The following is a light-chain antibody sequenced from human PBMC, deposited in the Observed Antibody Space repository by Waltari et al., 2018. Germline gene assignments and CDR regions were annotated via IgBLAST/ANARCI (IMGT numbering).Light chain of an antibody. CDR2: GAS. Sequence: EIVLTQSPSTLSLSPGESATLSCRASQSVGSGYLDWYQQRPGQPPRLLIYGASARATGIPDRFSGSGSGTHFTITISRLEPEDFAVYFCQQYSSSPPTFGQGTKVEI. J-gene: IGKJ1*01. CDR3: QQYSSSPPT. V-gene: IGKV3-20*01. CDR1: QSVGSGY.